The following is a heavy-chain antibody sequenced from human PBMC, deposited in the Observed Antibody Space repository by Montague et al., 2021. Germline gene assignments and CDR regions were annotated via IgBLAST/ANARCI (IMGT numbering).Heavy chain of an antibody. J-gene: IGHJ4*01. D-gene: IGHD5-24*01. V-gene: IGHV3-74*01. CDR3: VRDGDGFNFDY. CDR1: GFTFSNFW. CDR2: IVGDGHYK. Sequence: YLSLSCSASGFTFSNFWMHWVRQAPGKGLVWVSRIVGDGHYKNYADSVQGRFTISRDNAENTLYLQMDGLRVGDTAVYYCVRDGDGFNFDYWGHGTLVTVSS.